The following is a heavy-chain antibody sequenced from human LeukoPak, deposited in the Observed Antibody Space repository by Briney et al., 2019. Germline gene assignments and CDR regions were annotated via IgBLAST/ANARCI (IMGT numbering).Heavy chain of an antibody. V-gene: IGHV1-46*01. CDR2: INPSGGST. CDR3: ASITMIGDYFDY. Sequence: ASVKVSCKASGYTFTSYYMHWVRQAPGQGLGWMGIINPSGGSTSYAQKFQGRVTMTRDTSTSTVYMELSSLRSEDTAVYYCASITMIGDYFDYWGQGTLVTVSS. D-gene: IGHD3-22*01. CDR1: GYTFTSYY. J-gene: IGHJ4*02.